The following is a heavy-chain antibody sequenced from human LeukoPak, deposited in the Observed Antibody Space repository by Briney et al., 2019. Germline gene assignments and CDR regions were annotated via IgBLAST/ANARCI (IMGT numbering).Heavy chain of an antibody. Sequence: PSETLSLTCTVSGGSISSYYWSWIRQPAGKGLEWIGRIYTSGSTNYNPSLKSRVTMSVGTSKNQFSLKLSSVTAADTAVYYCARDPYDFWSGYYTGFDPWGQGTLVTVSS. D-gene: IGHD3-3*01. CDR3: ARDPYDFWSGYYTGFDP. J-gene: IGHJ5*02. CDR1: GGSISSYY. V-gene: IGHV4-4*07. CDR2: IYTSGST.